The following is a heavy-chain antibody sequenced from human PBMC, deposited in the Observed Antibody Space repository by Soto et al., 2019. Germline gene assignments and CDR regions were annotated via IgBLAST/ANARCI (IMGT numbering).Heavy chain of an antibody. CDR3: AKNLPRTGRFDY. J-gene: IGHJ4*02. CDR2: IYYGGKT. V-gene: IGHV4-39*01. CDR1: GASITSTTYF. Sequence: QLQLHESGPGLVKPSETLSLTCSLSGASITSTTYFWAWIRQPPGKGLEGVGSIYYGGKTHYNPSLTSRTTISVDRSRNQLSLQVSSVTAADTAVYYCAKNLPRTGRFDYWGQGTVVTVSS.